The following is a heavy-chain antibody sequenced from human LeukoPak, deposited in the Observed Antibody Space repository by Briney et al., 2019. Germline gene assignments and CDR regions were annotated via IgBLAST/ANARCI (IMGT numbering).Heavy chain of an antibody. V-gene: IGHV3-23*01. CDR2: ISGSGGST. CDR1: GFTFSSYA. J-gene: IGHJ4*02. Sequence: PGGSLRLSCAASGFTFSSYAMSWVRQAPGKGLEWVSTISGSGGSTYYADSVKGRFTISRDSSKNTLYLQMNSLRAEDTAVYYCAKGKYTSSHSDYWGQGTLVTVSS. CDR3: AKGKYTSSHSDY. D-gene: IGHD5-18*01.